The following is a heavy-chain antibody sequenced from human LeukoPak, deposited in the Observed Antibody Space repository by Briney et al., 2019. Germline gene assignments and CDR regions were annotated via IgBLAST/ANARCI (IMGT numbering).Heavy chain of an antibody. Sequence: SSETLSLTCTVSAGSISSSSYYWGWIRQPPGKGLEWIGSIYYSGSTYYNPSLKSRVTISVDTSKNPFSLKLSSVTAADTAVYYCARDLSSSWAEGAFDIWGQGTMVTVSS. CDR3: ARDLSSSWAEGAFDI. CDR1: AGSISSSSYY. J-gene: IGHJ3*02. V-gene: IGHV4-39*07. CDR2: IYYSGST. D-gene: IGHD6-13*01.